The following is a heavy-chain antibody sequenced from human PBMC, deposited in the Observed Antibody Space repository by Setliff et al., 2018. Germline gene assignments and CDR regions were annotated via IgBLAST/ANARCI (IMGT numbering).Heavy chain of an antibody. Sequence: PSETLSLTCTVSGGSIRSGNDLWSWLRQSPGKGLEWIAYISAYTGRAYYNPSLQSRAALSADTSKSQFSLRLTSVTAADTAVYYCAREVIDPVSSDAFDIWVQGRMVTVSS. D-gene: IGHD4-4*01. CDR2: ISAYTGRA. V-gene: IGHV4-30-4*01. J-gene: IGHJ3*02. CDR1: GGSIRSGNDL. CDR3: AREVIDPVSSDAFDI.